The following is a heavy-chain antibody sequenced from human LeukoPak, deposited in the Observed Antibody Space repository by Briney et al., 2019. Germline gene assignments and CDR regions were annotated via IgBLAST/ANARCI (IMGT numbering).Heavy chain of an antibody. Sequence: SETLSLTCTVSGGSISGYYWSWIRQPPGKGLEWIGEINHSGSTNYNPSLKSRVTISVDTSKNQFSLKLSSVTAADTAVYYCARTYSSGWYRPQAFDYWGQGTLVTVAS. J-gene: IGHJ4*02. CDR2: INHSGST. CDR1: GGSISGYY. V-gene: IGHV4-34*01. D-gene: IGHD6-19*01. CDR3: ARTYSSGWYRPQAFDY.